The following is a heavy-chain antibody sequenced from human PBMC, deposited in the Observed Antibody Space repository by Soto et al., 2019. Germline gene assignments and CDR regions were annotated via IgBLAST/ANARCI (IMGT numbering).Heavy chain of an antibody. CDR1: GGSISSSNW. CDR3: ARGGGVGGVDY. CDR2: IYHSGST. V-gene: IGHV4-4*02. Sequence: QVQLQESGPGLVKPSGTLSLTCAVSGGSISSSNWWSWVRQPPGKGLQWIGEIYHSGSTNYIPSLTGRVSTSAERPRKQFPVKLSSVTAAYTAVYYCARGGGVGGVDYWGQGTLVTVSS. J-gene: IGHJ4*02. D-gene: IGHD2-8*02.